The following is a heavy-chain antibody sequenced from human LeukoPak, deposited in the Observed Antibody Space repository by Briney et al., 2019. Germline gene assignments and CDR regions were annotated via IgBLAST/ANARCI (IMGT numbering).Heavy chain of an antibody. D-gene: IGHD4-17*01. J-gene: IGHJ5*02. CDR1: GLTGSHNY. V-gene: IGHV3-53*01. CDR3: IVFGDSNH. Sequence: GGSLRLSCAASGLTGSHNYVSWVRQAAGKGLEWVSAIHTSGDTCYADSVKGRFTISRDTSKNTLYLQINSLRVEDTAVYYCIVFGDSNHWGQGTLVIVSS. CDR2: IHTSGDT.